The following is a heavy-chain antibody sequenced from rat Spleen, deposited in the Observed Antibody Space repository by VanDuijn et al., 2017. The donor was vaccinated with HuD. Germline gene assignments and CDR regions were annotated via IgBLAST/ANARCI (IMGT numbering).Heavy chain of an antibody. Sequence: EVQLVESGGGLVQPGRSLKLSCAASGFTFSDYYMAWVRQAPTKGLEWVASITNTGGSTYYPDSVKGRFTISRDNARSTLYLQMNSLRAEDTATYYCARSDGTHYYLPFIYWGQGTQVTVSS. CDR3: ARSDGTHYYLPFIY. V-gene: IGHV5-25*01. D-gene: IGHD1-12*02. CDR2: ITNTGGST. J-gene: IGHJ3*01. CDR1: GFTFSDYY.